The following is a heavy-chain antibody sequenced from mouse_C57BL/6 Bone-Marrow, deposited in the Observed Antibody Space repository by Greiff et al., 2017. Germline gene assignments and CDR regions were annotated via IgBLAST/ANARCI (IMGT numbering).Heavy chain of an antibody. CDR1: GYTFTSYW. V-gene: IGHV1-69*01. CDR2: IDPSDSYT. CDR3: AREGDYYGSSPFAY. J-gene: IGHJ3*01. D-gene: IGHD1-1*01. Sequence: QVQLQQPGAELVMPGASVKLSCKASGYTFTSYWMHWVKQRPGQGLEWIGEIDPSDSYTNYNQKFKGKSTLTVDKSSSTAYMQLSSLTSEDSAFYYCAREGDYYGSSPFAYWGQGTLVTVSA.